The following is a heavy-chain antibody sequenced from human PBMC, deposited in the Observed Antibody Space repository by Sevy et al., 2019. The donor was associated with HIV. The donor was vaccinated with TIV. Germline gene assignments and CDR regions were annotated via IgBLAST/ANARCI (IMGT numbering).Heavy chain of an antibody. V-gene: IGHV1-2*02. CDR1: GYTFTCYY. CDR3: VRDDRDGYFEY. Sequence: ASVKVSCKASGYTFTCYYIHWVRQAPGQGLQWMGWINPDSGGPNYAPKFQGRVTLTRDTSISTAYMELSRLKSDDTAVYYCVRDDRDGYFEYWGQGPLVTVSS. J-gene: IGHJ4*02. CDR2: INPDSGGP.